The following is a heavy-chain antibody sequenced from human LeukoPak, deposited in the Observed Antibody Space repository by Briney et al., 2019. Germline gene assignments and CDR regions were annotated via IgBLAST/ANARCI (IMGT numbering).Heavy chain of an antibody. CDR3: AKRAKGELPYYFDY. Sequence: PGGSLRLSCAASGFTFSSYSMHWVRQAPGKGLEWVSSISASSSSIYYADSVKGRFTISRDNSKNTLYLQMNSLRAEDTAVYYCAKRAKGELPYYFDYWGQGTLVTVSS. V-gene: IGHV3-21*04. CDR1: GFTFSSYS. J-gene: IGHJ4*02. D-gene: IGHD1-26*01. CDR2: ISASSSSI.